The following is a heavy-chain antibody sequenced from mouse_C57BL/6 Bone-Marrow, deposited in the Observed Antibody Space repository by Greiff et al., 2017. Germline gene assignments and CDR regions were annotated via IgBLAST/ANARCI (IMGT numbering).Heavy chain of an antibody. D-gene: IGHD1-1*01. J-gene: IGHJ1*03. CDR1: GYTFTSYW. CDR2: IDPSDSYT. V-gene: IGHV1-59*01. Sequence: QVQLQQPGAELVRPGTSVKLSCKASGYTFTSYWMHWVKQRPGQGLEWIGVIDPSDSYTNYNQKFKGKATLTVDTSSSTAYMQLSSLTSEDSAVEYCARADYYGRGYDYWYFDVWGTGTTVTVSS. CDR3: ARADYYGRGYDYWYFDV.